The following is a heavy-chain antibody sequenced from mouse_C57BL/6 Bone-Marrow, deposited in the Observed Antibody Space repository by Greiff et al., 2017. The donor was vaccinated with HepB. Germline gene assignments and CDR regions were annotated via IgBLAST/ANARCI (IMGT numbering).Heavy chain of an antibody. CDR2: FYPGSGSI. J-gene: IGHJ2*01. CDR1: GYTFTEYT. D-gene: IGHD2-3*01. CDR3: ARHEEPSDGYQDYFDY. V-gene: IGHV1-62-2*01. Sequence: VQLQQSGAELVKPGASVKLSCKASGYTFTEYTIHWVKQRSGQGLEWIGWFYPGSGSIKYNEKFKDKATLTADKSSSTVYMELSRLTSEDSAVYFGARHEEPSDGYQDYFDYWGQGTTLTVSS.